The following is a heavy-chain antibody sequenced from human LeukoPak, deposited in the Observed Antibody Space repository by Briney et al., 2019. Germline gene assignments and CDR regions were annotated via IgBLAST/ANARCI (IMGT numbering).Heavy chain of an antibody. V-gene: IGHV1-69*05. CDR3: ASGTYYDFWSGYRLDY. J-gene: IGHJ4*02. CDR2: IMPLFGTA. CDR1: GGTFNNSA. Sequence: SVKVSCKTSGGTFNNSAISWVRQAPGQGLEWLGGIMPLFGTAGYAQKFQGRVTITKDESTRTVYLELTSLTSDDTAVYYCASGTYYDFWSGYRLDYWGQGTLVTVSS. D-gene: IGHD3-3*01.